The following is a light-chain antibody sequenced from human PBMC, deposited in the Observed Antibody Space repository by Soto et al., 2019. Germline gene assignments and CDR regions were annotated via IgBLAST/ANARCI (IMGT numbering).Light chain of an antibody. Sequence: EIVMTQSPATLSVSPGEGATLSCRASQSISTTVAWYQQKPGQAPRLLIYGASTRATGIPVRFTGSGSGTEFTLIISRLQYEDLAVYYCQQYTDWHTTFGQGTKVEIK. CDR1: QSISTT. CDR2: GAS. V-gene: IGKV3-15*01. CDR3: QQYTDWHTT. J-gene: IGKJ1*01.